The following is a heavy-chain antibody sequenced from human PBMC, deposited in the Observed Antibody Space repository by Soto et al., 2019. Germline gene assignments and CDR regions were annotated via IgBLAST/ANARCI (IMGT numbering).Heavy chain of an antibody. CDR3: ARHYYYGSGSFYFRFDP. V-gene: IGHV4-39*01. CDR1: SGSIDTSSYY. Sequence: SETLSLTCTVSSGSIDTSSYYWGWIRQAPGKGLEWIGSIYYSGSTYYNPSPKNRITMSIDTSKNQFSLKLSSVTAADTAVYYCARHYYYGSGSFYFRFDPWGQGTLVTVS. CDR2: IYYSGST. D-gene: IGHD3-10*01. J-gene: IGHJ5*02.